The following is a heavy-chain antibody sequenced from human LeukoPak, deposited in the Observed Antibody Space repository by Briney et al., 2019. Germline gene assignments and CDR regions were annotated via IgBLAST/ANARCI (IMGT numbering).Heavy chain of an antibody. J-gene: IGHJ4*02. D-gene: IGHD3-10*01. V-gene: IGHV4-61*02. CDR2: FYTSGST. CDR1: GVSISTGSYY. Sequence: PSETLPLTCTVSGVSISTGSYYWSWIRQPAGQGLEWIGRFYTSGSTNYNPSLKSRVTISVDTSKNQFSLKLSSVTAADTAVYYCASSVVRGALPFDYWGQGTLVTVSS. CDR3: ASSVVRGALPFDY.